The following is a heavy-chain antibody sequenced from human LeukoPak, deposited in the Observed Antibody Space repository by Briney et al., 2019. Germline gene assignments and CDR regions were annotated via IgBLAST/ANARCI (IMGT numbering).Heavy chain of an antibody. CDR3: ARGPYYYDSSGYYYEGLDY. CDR2: INPNSGGT. J-gene: IGHJ4*02. CDR1: GYTFTGYY. V-gene: IGHV1-2*02. Sequence: ASVKVSCKASGYTFTGYYMHWVRQAPGQGVEWMGWINPNSGGTNYAQKFQGRVTMTRDTSISTAYMELSRLRSDDTAVYYCARGPYYYDSSGYYYEGLDYWGQGTLVTVSS. D-gene: IGHD3-22*01.